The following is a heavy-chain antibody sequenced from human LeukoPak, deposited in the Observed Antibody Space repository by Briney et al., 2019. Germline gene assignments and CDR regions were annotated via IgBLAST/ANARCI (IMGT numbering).Heavy chain of an antibody. CDR1: RFTFSNYW. CDR3: ARDHLREGATGASEI. V-gene: IGHV3-7*05. CDR2: IKQDGGEK. D-gene: IGHD1-26*01. Sequence: GGSLRLPCAASRFTFSNYWMSWVRQAPGKGLEWVANIKQDGGEKNYVDSVKGRFTISRDNAKNSLYLQMNSLRVEDTAVYYCARDHLREGATGASEIWGQGTMVTVSS. J-gene: IGHJ3*02.